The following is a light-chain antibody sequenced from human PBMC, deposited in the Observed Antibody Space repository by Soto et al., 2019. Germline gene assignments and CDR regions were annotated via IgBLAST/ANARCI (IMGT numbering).Light chain of an antibody. Sequence: QSALTQPASVSGSPGQSITLSCTGTSGDVGGHNAVSWYQQHPGKAPKLLIYDVYNRPSGASNRFSGSKSGNTASLTISGLQAEDEADYSCSSYERSGADVFGTGTKLTVL. CDR1: SGDVGGHNA. CDR2: DVY. V-gene: IGLV2-14*03. CDR3: SSYERSGADV. J-gene: IGLJ1*01.